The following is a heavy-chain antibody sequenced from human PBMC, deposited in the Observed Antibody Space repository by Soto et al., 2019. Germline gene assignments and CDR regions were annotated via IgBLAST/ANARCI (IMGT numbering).Heavy chain of an antibody. J-gene: IGHJ6*01. Sequence: GGSLRLSCAASGFTFSSYDMHWVRQATGKGLEWVSSIGTAGDTYYPVSVKARFTISRENAKNSLYLQMNSLRAGDTAVYYCARRGSYYYGMDVWGQGTTVNVSS. V-gene: IGHV3-13*01. CDR2: IGTAGDT. D-gene: IGHD1-26*01. CDR1: GFTFSSYD. CDR3: ARRGSYYYGMDV.